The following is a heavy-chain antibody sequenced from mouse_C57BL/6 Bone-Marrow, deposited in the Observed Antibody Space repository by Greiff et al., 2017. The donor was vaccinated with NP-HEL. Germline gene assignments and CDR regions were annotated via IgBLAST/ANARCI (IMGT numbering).Heavy chain of an antibody. CDR3: TRSLITTVVGGYYFDY. Sequence: EVQGVESGGGLVQPGGSMKLSCAASGFTFSDAWMDWVRQSPEKGLEWVAEIRNKANNHATYYAESVKGRFTISRDDSKSSVYLQMNSLRAEDTGIYYCTRSLITTVVGGYYFDYWGQGTTLTVSS. CDR1: GFTFSDAW. V-gene: IGHV6-6*01. CDR2: IRNKANNHAT. D-gene: IGHD1-1*01. J-gene: IGHJ2*01.